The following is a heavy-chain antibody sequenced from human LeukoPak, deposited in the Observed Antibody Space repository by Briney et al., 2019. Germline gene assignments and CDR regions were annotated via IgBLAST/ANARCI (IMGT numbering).Heavy chain of an antibody. CDR1: GYTFTSYG. CDR2: ISAYNGNT. Sequence: ASVKVSCKASGYTFTSYGISWVRQAPGQGLEWMGWISAYNGNTNYAQKLQGRVTMTTDTSTSTANMELRSLRSDDTAVYYCARDTPYSSSSWYSYWGQGTLVTVSS. J-gene: IGHJ4*02. CDR3: ARDTPYSSSSWYSY. V-gene: IGHV1-18*01. D-gene: IGHD6-13*01.